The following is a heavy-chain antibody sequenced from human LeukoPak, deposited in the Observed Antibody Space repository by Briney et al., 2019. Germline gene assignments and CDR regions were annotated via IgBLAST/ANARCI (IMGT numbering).Heavy chain of an antibody. D-gene: IGHD2-15*01. V-gene: IGHV1-2*02. J-gene: IGHJ3*02. CDR2: ISLNSGGT. CDR3: VTSTGYLNTWGAFDI. CDR1: GFTFTAFY. Sequence: GASVKVSCKASGFTFTAFYMHWVRQAPGQGLEWMAWISLNSGGTNYAQKFQGRVTMTRDTSINTAYMELSNLRSDDTAVYYRVTSTGYLNTWGAFDIWGQGTMVTVSS.